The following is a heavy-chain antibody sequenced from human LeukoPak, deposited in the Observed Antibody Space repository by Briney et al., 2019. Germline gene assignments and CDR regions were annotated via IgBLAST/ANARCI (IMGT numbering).Heavy chain of an antibody. J-gene: IGHJ4*02. CDR1: GYTFTSYG. CDR2: FNPNTGDS. Sequence: ASVKVSCKASGYTFTSYGISWVRQAPGQGLEWMGWFNPNTGDSNFAQTFQGTVTMTRDTSINTAYMELSRLRSDDTAVYYCARDHGGITMLGYFDYWGQGTLVIVSS. D-gene: IGHD3-10*01. V-gene: IGHV1-2*02. CDR3: ARDHGGITMLGYFDY.